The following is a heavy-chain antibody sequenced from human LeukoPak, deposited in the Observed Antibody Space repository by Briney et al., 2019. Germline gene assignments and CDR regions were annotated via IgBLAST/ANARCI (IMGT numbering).Heavy chain of an antibody. J-gene: IGHJ4*02. D-gene: IGHD5-18*01. CDR2: ISESSSTI. CDR3: ARERGGAYSYGPEGGYFDY. Sequence: GGSLRLSCAASGFTFSSYSMSWVRQAPGRGLEWISYISESSSTIYYVDSVKGRFTISRDNAKNSLYLQMNSLRAEDTALYYCARERGGAYSYGPEGGYFDYWGQGTLVTVSS. V-gene: IGHV3-48*04. CDR1: GFTFSSYS.